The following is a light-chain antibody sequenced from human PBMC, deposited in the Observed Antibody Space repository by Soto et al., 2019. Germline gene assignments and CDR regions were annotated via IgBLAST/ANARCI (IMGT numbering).Light chain of an antibody. Sequence: EIVMTHSPATLSVSPGERATLSCRASQSVSSNLAWYQQKPGQAPRLLIYGASTRATGIPARFSGSGSGTEFTLTISRLQSEDFAVYFCQQYYSLWRVGQGTQVDIK. V-gene: IGKV3-15*01. CDR1: QSVSSN. CDR3: QQYYSLWR. CDR2: GAS. J-gene: IGKJ1*01.